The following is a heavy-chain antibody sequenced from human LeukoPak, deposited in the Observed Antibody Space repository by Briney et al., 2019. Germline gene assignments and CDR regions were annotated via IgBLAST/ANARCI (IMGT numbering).Heavy chain of an antibody. CDR1: GGSISSYY. V-gene: IGHV4-59*01. CDR2: IYYSGST. Sequence: SETLSLTCTVSGGSISSYYWSWIRQPPGKGLEWIGYIYYSGSTNYNPSLKSRVTISVDTSKNQFSLKLSSVTAADTAVYYCARRNPQYDYVWEMDYWGQGTLVSVSS. J-gene: IGHJ4*02. CDR3: ARRNPQYDYVWEMDY. D-gene: IGHD3-16*01.